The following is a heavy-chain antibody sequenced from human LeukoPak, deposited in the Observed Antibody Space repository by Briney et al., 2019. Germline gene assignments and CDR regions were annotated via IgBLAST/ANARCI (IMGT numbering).Heavy chain of an antibody. Sequence: GGSLRLSCAASGLTLSSYAMSWVRQAPGKGLEWVSAISGSGGSTYYADSVKGRFTISRDNSKNTLYLQMNSLRAEDTAVYYCAKGPLRLVVPAAMSDYYFDYWGQGTLVTVSS. D-gene: IGHD2-2*01. CDR2: ISGSGGST. CDR3: AKGPLRLVVPAAMSDYYFDY. CDR1: GLTLSSYA. J-gene: IGHJ4*02. V-gene: IGHV3-23*01.